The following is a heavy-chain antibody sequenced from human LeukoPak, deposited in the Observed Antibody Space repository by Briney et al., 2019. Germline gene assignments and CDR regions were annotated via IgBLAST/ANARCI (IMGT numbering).Heavy chain of an antibody. CDR1: GYTFTSYG. CDR2: ISAYNGNT. J-gene: IGHJ4*02. V-gene: IGHV1-18*01. Sequence: ASVKVSCKASGYTFTSYGISWVRQAPGQGLEWMGWISAYNGNTNYAQKLQGRVTMTTDTSTSTAYMELRSLRSDDTAVYYCARGGHDSSGYYDVMDDYWAREPWSPSPQ. CDR3: ARGGHDSSGYYDVMDDY. D-gene: IGHD3-22*01.